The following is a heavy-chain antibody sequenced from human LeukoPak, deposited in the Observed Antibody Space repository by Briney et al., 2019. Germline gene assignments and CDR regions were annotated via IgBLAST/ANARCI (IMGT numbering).Heavy chain of an antibody. Sequence: WETLSLTCTVSGGSISSHYWSWIRQPPGKTLEWIGYIYYSVSTNYNPSLRSRVTISVDSSKNQFSLKLNSVTAADTAVYYCARGSGQWGFDSWGQGTLVSVSS. CDR2: IYYSVST. V-gene: IGHV4-59*11. J-gene: IGHJ4*02. D-gene: IGHD3-10*01. CDR1: GGSISSHY. CDR3: ARGSGQWGFDS.